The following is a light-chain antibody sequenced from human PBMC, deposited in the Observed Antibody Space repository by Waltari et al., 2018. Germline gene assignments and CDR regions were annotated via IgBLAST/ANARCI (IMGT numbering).Light chain of an antibody. CDR3: SSYTSSSTRV. J-gene: IGLJ2*01. CDR1: SSDVGGYNY. CDR2: AFS. Sequence: QSALTQPASVSGSPGQSIPISCTGTSSDVGGYNYVSWYQQYPGKAPTVIIYAFSNRPAGVFNRFSGPKAGNAASLTISGRQAEDEADYYCSSYTSSSTRVFGGGTKLTVL. V-gene: IGLV2-14*01.